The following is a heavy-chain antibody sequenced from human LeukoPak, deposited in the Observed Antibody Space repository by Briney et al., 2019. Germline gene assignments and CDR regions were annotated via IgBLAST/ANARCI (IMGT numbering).Heavy chain of an antibody. D-gene: IGHD2-2*02. CDR3: AKGNCRGTSCYSDY. V-gene: IGHV3-21*04. CDR2: ISSSSSYI. J-gene: IGHJ4*02. Sequence: PGGSLRLSCAASGFTFSSYSMNWVRQAPGKGLEWVSSISSSSSYIYYADSVKGRFTIARENSKNTLYLQMNSLRAEDTAVYYCAKGNCRGTSCYSDYWGQGTLVTVSS. CDR1: GFTFSSYS.